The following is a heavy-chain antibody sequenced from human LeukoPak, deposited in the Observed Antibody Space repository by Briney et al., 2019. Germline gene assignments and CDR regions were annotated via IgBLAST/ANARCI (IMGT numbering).Heavy chain of an antibody. J-gene: IGHJ4*02. Sequence: GGSLRLSCAASGFTFSSYAMSWVRQAPGKGLEWVSAISGSGGSTYYADSVKGRFTISRDNSKNTLYLQLNSLRAEDTAVYYCARTSTYWSAFSLDYWGQGTLVTVSS. CDR1: GFTFSSYA. V-gene: IGHV3-23*01. CDR2: ISGSGGST. CDR3: ARTSTYWSAFSLDY. D-gene: IGHD3-3*01.